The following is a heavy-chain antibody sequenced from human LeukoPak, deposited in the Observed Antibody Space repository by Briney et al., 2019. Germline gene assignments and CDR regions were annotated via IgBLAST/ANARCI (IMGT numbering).Heavy chain of an antibody. V-gene: IGHV3-30-3*01. J-gene: IGHJ4*02. CDR2: ISYDGSNK. D-gene: IGHD3-22*01. Sequence: PGRSLRLSCAASGFTFSSYAMHWVRQAPGKGLEWVAVISYDGSNKYYADSVKGRFTISRDNSKSTLYLQMNSLRAEDTAVYYCARDPYYYDSSGYWEKAYYFDYWGQGTLVTVSS. CDR1: GFTFSSYA. CDR3: ARDPYYYDSSGYWEKAYYFDY.